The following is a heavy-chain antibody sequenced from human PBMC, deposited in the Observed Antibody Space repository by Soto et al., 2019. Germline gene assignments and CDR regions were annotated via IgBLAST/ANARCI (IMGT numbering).Heavy chain of an antibody. CDR2: ISAYNGNT. CDR3: ARDRFLGYCSSTSCYEAVDFDY. V-gene: IGHV1-18*01. J-gene: IGHJ4*02. D-gene: IGHD2-2*01. Sequence: ASVKVSCKASGYTFTSYGIGWVRQAPGQGLEWMGWISAYNGNTNYAQKLQGRVTMTTDTSTSTAYMELRSLRSDDTAVYYCARDRFLGYCSSTSCYEAVDFDYWGQGTLVTVSS. CDR1: GYTFTSYG.